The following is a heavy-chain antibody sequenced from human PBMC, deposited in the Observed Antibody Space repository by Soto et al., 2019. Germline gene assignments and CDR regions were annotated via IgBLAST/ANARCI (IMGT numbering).Heavy chain of an antibody. Sequence: QVQLQQWGAGLLKSSETLSLTCAVYSESFSKYYWNWIRQSPGRGLEWIGEINQSVSTNFNPSLKSRATISIDTSKNQFSLKLNSVTAADTAMYYCARGDYYDSGSSFPYWGQGTLVTVSS. CDR2: INQSVST. D-gene: IGHD3-10*01. J-gene: IGHJ4*02. CDR1: SESFSKYY. V-gene: IGHV4-34*01. CDR3: ARGDYYDSGSSFPY.